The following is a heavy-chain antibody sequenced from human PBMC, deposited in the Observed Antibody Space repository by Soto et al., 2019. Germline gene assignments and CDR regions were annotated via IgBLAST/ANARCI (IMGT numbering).Heavy chain of an antibody. J-gene: IGHJ6*02. V-gene: IGHV3-33*01. CDR1: GFTFSSYG. Sequence: QVQLVESGGGVVQPGRSLRLSCAASGFTFSSYGMHWVRQAPGKGLEWVAVIWYDGSNKYYADSVKGRFTISRDNSKNTLYLQMNSLIAEDTAVYYCARDLVGMVIAVAGIDRYGMDVWGQGTTVTVSS. CDR2: IWYDGSNK. D-gene: IGHD6-19*01. CDR3: ARDLVGMVIAVAGIDRYGMDV.